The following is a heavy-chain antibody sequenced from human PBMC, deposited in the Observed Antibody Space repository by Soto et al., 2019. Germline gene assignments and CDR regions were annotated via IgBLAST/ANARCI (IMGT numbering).Heavy chain of an antibody. Sequence: GGSLRLSCAASGFTFSSYGMHWVRQAPGKGLEWVAVIWYDGSNKYYADSVKGRFTISRGNSKNTLYLQMNSLRAEDTAVYYCARDGHEGSSWPHFDYWGQGTLVTVSS. J-gene: IGHJ4*02. V-gene: IGHV3-33*01. CDR2: IWYDGSNK. D-gene: IGHD6-13*01. CDR3: ARDGHEGSSWPHFDY. CDR1: GFTFSSYG.